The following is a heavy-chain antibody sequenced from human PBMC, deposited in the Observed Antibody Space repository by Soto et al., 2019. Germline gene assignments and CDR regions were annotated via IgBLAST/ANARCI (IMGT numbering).Heavy chain of an antibody. Sequence: VGSLRLSCAESWVTVSSYSMNGVRQAPGKGLEWVSSISSSSSYIYYADSVKGRFTISRDNAKNSLYLQMNSLRAEDTAVYYCARVGSPGAFDIWGQGTMVTV. CDR3: ARVGSPGAFDI. V-gene: IGHV3-21*01. CDR1: WVTVSSYS. CDR2: ISSSSSYI. D-gene: IGHD2-15*01. J-gene: IGHJ3*02.